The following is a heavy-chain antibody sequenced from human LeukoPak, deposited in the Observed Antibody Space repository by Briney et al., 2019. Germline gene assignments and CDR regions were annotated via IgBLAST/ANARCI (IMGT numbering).Heavy chain of an antibody. Sequence: GESLKISCKGSGYSFTSYWIGWVRQMPGKGLEWVGIVYPGDSDTRYSPSFQGQVTISADKSISTAYLQWSSLKASDTAMYYCALGPYDILTGYYDLDYWGQGTLVTVSS. CDR3: ALGPYDILTGYYDLDY. CDR1: GYSFTSYW. V-gene: IGHV5-51*01. J-gene: IGHJ4*02. D-gene: IGHD3-9*01. CDR2: VYPGDSDT.